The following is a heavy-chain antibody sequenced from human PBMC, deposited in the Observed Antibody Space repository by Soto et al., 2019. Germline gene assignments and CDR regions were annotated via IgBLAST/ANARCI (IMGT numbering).Heavy chain of an antibody. J-gene: IGHJ4*02. D-gene: IGHD3-10*01. CDR2: IYYSGST. CDR1: GGSISSYY. V-gene: IGHV4-59*08. Sequence: SETLSLTCTVSGGSISSYYWSWIRQPPGKGLEWIGYIYYSGSTNYNPSLKSRVTISVDTSKNQFSLKLSSVTAADTAVYYCARSGVLWFGDSGNFDYWGQGTLVTVSS. CDR3: ARSGVLWFGDSGNFDY.